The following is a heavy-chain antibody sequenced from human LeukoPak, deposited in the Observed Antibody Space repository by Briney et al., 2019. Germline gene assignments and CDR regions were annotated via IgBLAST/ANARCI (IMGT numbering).Heavy chain of an antibody. Sequence: GASVTVSFKATGYTFTGYYMQWVRQAPGQGRERMGWINSNNGDTNYTQKFQGRVTMTRDTSISTAYMELSGLRSDDTAVYYCARGVAGVYFYYYMDVWGKGTTVTVSS. CDR1: GYTFTGYY. CDR2: INSNNGDT. J-gene: IGHJ6*03. CDR3: ARGVAGVYFYYYMDV. D-gene: IGHD1-14*01. V-gene: IGHV1-2*02.